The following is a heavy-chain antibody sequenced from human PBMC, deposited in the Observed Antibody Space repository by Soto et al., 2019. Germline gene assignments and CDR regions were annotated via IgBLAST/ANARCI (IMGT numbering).Heavy chain of an antibody. J-gene: IGHJ6*03. CDR1: GGTFSSYT. CDR2: IIPILGIA. V-gene: IGHV1-69*02. D-gene: IGHD3-3*01. CDR3: ARVSRYYDFWRDQGDHYMDV. Sequence: QVQLVQSGAEVKKPGSSVKVSCKASGGTFSSYTISWVRQAPGQGLEWMGRIIPILGIANYAQKFQGRVTITADKSTSTGYMELSSLRSEDTAVYYCARVSRYYDFWRDQGDHYMDVWGKGTTVTVSS.